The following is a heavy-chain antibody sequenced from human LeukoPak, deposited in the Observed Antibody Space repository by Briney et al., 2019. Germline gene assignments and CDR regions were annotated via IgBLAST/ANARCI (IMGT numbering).Heavy chain of an antibody. CDR3: ARRGEI. CDR2: IYTSGST. D-gene: IGHD3-10*01. J-gene: IGHJ3*02. CDR1: GGSISSGSYY. Sequence: SETLSLTCTVSGGSISSGSYYWNWIRQPAGKGLEWIGRIYTSGSTNYNPSLKSRVTISVDTSKNQFSLKLSSVTAADTAVYYCARRGEIWGQGTMVTVSS. V-gene: IGHV4-61*02.